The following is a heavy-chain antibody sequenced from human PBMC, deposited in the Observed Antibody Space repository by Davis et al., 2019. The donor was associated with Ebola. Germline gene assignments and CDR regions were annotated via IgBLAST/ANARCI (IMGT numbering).Heavy chain of an antibody. Sequence: PGGSLRLSCAASGFTVSSNYMSWVRQAPGKGLEWVAVIYSSGRTFYADSVKGRFTISRDNSNNTLYLQMDTLRSEDTAVYHWARGISGGTGTLGDWGQGTLVTVSS. CDR1: GFTVSSNY. V-gene: IGHV3-66*02. CDR3: ARGISGGTGTLGD. J-gene: IGHJ1*01. CDR2: IYSSGRT. D-gene: IGHD3-16*01.